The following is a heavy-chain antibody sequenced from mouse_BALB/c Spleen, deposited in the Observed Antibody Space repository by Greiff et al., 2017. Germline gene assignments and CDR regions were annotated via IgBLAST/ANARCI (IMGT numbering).Heavy chain of an antibody. D-gene: IGHD2-1*01. CDR2: ISYDGSN. J-gene: IGHJ2*01. Sequence: VQVVESGPGLVKPSQSLSLTCSVTGYSITSGYYWHWIRQSPGNKLEWMGYISYDGSNNYNPSLKNRISITRDTSKNQFFLKLNSVTTEDTATYYCARDFAYGKGSYWGQGTTLTVSS. CDR1: GYSITSGYY. V-gene: IGHV3-6*02. CDR3: ARDFAYGKGSY.